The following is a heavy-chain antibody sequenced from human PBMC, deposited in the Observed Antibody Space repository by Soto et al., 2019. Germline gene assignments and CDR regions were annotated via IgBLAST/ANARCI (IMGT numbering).Heavy chain of an antibody. V-gene: IGHV3-30*18. CDR2: ISYDGSNK. CDR1: GFTFSSYG. D-gene: IGHD6-6*01. CDR3: AKDFIAAHDY. Sequence: QVQLVESGGGVVQPGRSLRLSCAASGFTFSSYGMHWVRQAPGKGLEWVAVISYDGSNKYYADSVKGRFTIYRDNSKNTLYLQMNSLRAEDTAVYYCAKDFIAAHDYWGQGTLVTVSS. J-gene: IGHJ4*02.